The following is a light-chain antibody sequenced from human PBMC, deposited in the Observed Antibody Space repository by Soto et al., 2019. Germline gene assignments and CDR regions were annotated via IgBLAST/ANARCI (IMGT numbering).Light chain of an antibody. CDR3: NSYAGTSTPYI. V-gene: IGLV2-14*03. J-gene: IGLJ1*01. CDR1: MSDVGRYNY. Sequence: QSALTQPASVSGSPGQSITISCTGTMSDVGRYNYVSWYQQYPGKAPKAMIYDVSNRPSGVSNRFSGSKSGNTASLTISGLQAEDEDDYYCNSYAGTSTPYIFGTGTKVTVL. CDR2: DVS.